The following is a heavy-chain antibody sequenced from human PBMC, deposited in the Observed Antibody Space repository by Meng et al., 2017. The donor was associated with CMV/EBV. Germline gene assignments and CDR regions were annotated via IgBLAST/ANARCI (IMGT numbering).Heavy chain of an antibody. V-gene: IGHV1-2*02. CDR2: INPNSGGT. J-gene: IGHJ4*02. D-gene: IGHD3-22*01. CDR1: GYTFTGYY. Sequence: ASVKVSCKASGYTFTGYYMHWVRQAPGQGLEWMGWINPNSGGTNYAQKFQGRVTMTRDTSISTAYMELSRLRSDDTAVYYCARTYYYDSSGPKGFDYWGQGTLVTVPQ. CDR3: ARTYYYDSSGPKGFDY.